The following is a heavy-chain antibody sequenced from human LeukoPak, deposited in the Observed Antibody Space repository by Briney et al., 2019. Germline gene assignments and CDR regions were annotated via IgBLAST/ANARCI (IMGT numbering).Heavy chain of an antibody. CDR1: GYTFTSYG. CDR3: ARDQPRELPPFDY. CDR2: ISAYNGNT. J-gene: IGHJ4*02. V-gene: IGHV1-18*03. Sequence: ASVKVSCKASGYTFTSYGISWVRQAPGQGLEWMGWISAYNGNTYYAQKLQGRLTMTTDTSTSTAYMELRSLRSDDMAVYYCARDQPRELPPFDYWGQGTLVTVSS. D-gene: IGHD1-26*01.